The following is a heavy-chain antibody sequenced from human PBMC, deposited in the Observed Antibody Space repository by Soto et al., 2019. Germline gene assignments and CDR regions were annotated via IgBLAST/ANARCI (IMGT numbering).Heavy chain of an antibody. D-gene: IGHD2-8*01. J-gene: IGHJ6*02. Sequence: GESLKSSCNGSGYRFSSYWIAWVRQMPGKGLEWMGIIYPGDSDTRYSPSFQGQVTMSVDKSNDTAYLHWSSLKASDTAMYYCARQGSNGAYYYYGMDVWGQGTTVTVSS. CDR2: IYPGDSDT. CDR3: ARQGSNGAYYYYGMDV. V-gene: IGHV5-51*01. CDR1: GYRFSSYW.